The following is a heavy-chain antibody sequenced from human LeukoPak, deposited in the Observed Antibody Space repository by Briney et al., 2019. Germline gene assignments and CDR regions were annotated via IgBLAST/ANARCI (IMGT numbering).Heavy chain of an antibody. Sequence: LSLTCTVSGGSISSSSYYWGWIRQPPGKGLEWVSYISSSGNTMYYADSVKGRFTISRDNAKNSLYLQMNSLRAEDTAVYYCARETSIVAPFDAFDIWGQGTMVTV. CDR1: GGSISSSSYY. V-gene: IGHV3-11*04. J-gene: IGHJ3*02. CDR3: ARETSIVAPFDAFDI. D-gene: IGHD6-6*01. CDR2: ISSSGNTM.